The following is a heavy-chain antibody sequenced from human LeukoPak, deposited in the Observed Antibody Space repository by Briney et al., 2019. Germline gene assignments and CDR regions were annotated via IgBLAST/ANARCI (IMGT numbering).Heavy chain of an antibody. Sequence: SQTLSLTCAISGDSVSSNSAAWNWIRQSPSRGLEWLGRTCYRSKWYNDYAVSVKSRITINPDTSKNQFSLQLNSVTPEDTAVYYCARGVSRYSSSWGDDYFDYWGQGTLVTVSS. V-gene: IGHV6-1*01. J-gene: IGHJ4*02. CDR1: GDSVSSNSAA. CDR3: ARGVSRYSSSWGDDYFDY. CDR2: TCYRSKWYN. D-gene: IGHD6-13*01.